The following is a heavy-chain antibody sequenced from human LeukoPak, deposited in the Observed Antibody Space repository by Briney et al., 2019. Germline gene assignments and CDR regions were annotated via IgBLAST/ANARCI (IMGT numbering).Heavy chain of an antibody. D-gene: IGHD6-13*01. CDR1: GFTFSSYW. Sequence: GGSLRLSCAASGFTFSSYWMHWVRHAPGKGLVWVSRINSDGSSTSYADSVKGRFTISRDNAKNTLYLQMNSLRAEDTAVYYCAKGPIAGTRWFDPWGQGTLVTVSS. CDR3: AKGPIAGTRWFDP. V-gene: IGHV3-74*01. CDR2: INSDGSST. J-gene: IGHJ5*02.